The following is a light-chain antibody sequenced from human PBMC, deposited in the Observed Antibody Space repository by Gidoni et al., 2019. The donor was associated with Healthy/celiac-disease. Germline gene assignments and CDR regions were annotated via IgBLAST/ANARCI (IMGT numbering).Light chain of an antibody. Sequence: VTISCTRSSGSIASNYVQWYQQRPGSSPTTVIYEDNQRPSGVPDRFSGSIDSSSNSASLTISGLKTEDEADYYCQSYDSSNRVFGGGTKLTVL. CDR3: QSYDSSNRV. J-gene: IGLJ2*01. V-gene: IGLV6-57*01. CDR1: SGSIASNY. CDR2: EDN.